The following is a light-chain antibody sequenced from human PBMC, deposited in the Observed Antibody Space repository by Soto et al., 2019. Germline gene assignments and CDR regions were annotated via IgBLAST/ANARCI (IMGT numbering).Light chain of an antibody. CDR3: QQYNNWPQT. CDR2: GAS. CDR1: QSVSSN. J-gene: IGKJ1*01. Sequence: EIVMTQSPATLSVSPGERATLSCRASQSVSSNLAWYQQKPGQAPRLLIYGASTRATGIPARFSGSGSGTEFTLTISSLQSEDFAFYYCQQYNNWPQTFGRGTKVEIK. V-gene: IGKV3-15*01.